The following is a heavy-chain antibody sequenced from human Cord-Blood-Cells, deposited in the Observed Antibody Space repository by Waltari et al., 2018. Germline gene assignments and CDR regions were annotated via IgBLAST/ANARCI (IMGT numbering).Heavy chain of an antibody. Sequence: QVQLQESGPGLVKPSETLSLTCAVSGYSISSGYYWGWIQQPPGKGLEWIGSIYHSGSPYHNPSHKRRVTISVDTSKNQFSLKLSSVTAADTAVYYCAKARVVGAPTGGFDLWGRGTLVTVSS. D-gene: IGHD2-8*02. J-gene: IGHJ2*01. V-gene: IGHV4-38-2*01. CDR1: GYSISSGYY. CDR2: IYHSGSP. CDR3: AKARVVGAPTGGFDL.